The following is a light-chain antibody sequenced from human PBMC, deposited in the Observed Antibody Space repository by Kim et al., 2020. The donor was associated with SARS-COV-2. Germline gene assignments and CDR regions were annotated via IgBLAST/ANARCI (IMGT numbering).Light chain of an antibody. CDR2: GKN. Sequence: SSELTQDPAVSMALGQTVRITCQGDSLRRYYASWYQQKPGQAPVLVIYGKNNRTSVIPDRFSGSSSGNTASLTITGAQAEDEADYYCNSRDSSGNHLVFG. V-gene: IGLV3-19*01. CDR1: SLRRYY. CDR3: NSRDSSGNHLV. J-gene: IGLJ1*01.